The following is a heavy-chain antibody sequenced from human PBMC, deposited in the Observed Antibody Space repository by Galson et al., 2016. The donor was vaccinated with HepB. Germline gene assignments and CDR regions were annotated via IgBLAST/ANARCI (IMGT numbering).Heavy chain of an antibody. CDR3: ARDQRWLQFGKDAFDL. V-gene: IGHV3-23*01. CDR2: LSPSGTST. Sequence: SLRLSCAASRFTFSSYGMSWVRQAPGKGLEWASGLSPSGTSTHYADSVKGRFSISRDNSKTTLYLQMNSLRVEDTALYYCARDQRWLQFGKDAFDLWGQGTFVIVSS. D-gene: IGHD5-24*01. CDR1: RFTFSSYG. J-gene: IGHJ3*01.